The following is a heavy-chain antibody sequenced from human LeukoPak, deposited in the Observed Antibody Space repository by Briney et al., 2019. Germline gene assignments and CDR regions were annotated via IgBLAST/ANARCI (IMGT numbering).Heavy chain of an antibody. V-gene: IGHV1-69*13. CDR3: ARGGGYSYGYVSWFDP. CDR2: IIPIFGTA. D-gene: IGHD5-18*01. J-gene: IGHJ5*02. CDR1: GGTFSSYA. Sequence: ASVNASCKASGGTFSSYAISWVRQAPGQGLEWMGGIIPIFGTANYAQKFQGRVTITADESTSTAYMEPSSLRSEDTAVYYCARGGGYSYGYVSWFDPWGQGTLVTVSS.